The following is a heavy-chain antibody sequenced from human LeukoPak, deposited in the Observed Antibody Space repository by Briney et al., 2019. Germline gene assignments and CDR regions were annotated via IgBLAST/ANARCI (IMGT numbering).Heavy chain of an antibody. D-gene: IGHD1-26*01. CDR1: GFTFSNYA. Sequence: GGSLRLSCAASGFTFSNYAMHWVRQAPGKGLEYVSTITTNGDRTYYANSVKGRFTISRDNSKNTLYLQMGSLRAEDMAVYYCASYLSGSNALDYWGQGTLVTVSS. J-gene: IGHJ4*02. V-gene: IGHV3-64*01. CDR3: ASYLSGSNALDY. CDR2: ITTNGDRT.